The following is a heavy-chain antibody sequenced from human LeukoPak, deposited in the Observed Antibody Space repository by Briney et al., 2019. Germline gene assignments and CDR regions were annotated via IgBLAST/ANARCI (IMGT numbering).Heavy chain of an antibody. CDR2: IIPIFGTA. CDR1: GGTFSSYA. Sequence: SAKVSCKASGGTFSSYAISWVRQAPGQGLEWMGGIIPIFGTANYAQKFQGRVTITADESTSTAYMELSSLRSEDTAVYYCARPEQRGYSSSWSPPALDYWGQGTLVTVSS. V-gene: IGHV1-69*01. CDR3: ARPEQRGYSSSWSPPALDY. J-gene: IGHJ4*02. D-gene: IGHD6-13*01.